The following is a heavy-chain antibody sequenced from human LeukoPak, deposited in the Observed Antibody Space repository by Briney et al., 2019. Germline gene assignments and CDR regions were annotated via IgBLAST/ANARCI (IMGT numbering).Heavy chain of an antibody. J-gene: IGHJ4*02. CDR2: IKSDGITT. D-gene: IGHD5-18*01. CDR3: ATGPGYGYEY. Sequence: QTGGSLRLSCAASGLTFSKFWMHWVRQAPGKGLVWVSLIKSDGITTIYADSVKGRFTISRDNAKNTVYLQMNSLRAEDTAVHYCATGPGYGYEYWGQGNLVTVSS. V-gene: IGHV3-74*01. CDR1: GLTFSKFW.